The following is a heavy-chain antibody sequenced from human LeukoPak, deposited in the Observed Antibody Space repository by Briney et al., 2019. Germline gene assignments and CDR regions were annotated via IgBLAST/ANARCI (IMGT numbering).Heavy chain of an antibody. Sequence: SVKVSCKASGYTFTGYYMHWVRQAPGQGLEWMGGIIPIFGTANYAQKFQGRVTITADKSTSTAYMELSSLRSEDTAVYYCARDSGSYWGPDAFDIWGQGTMVTVSS. D-gene: IGHD1-26*01. CDR3: ARDSGSYWGPDAFDI. J-gene: IGHJ3*02. CDR1: GYTFTGYY. V-gene: IGHV1-69*06. CDR2: IIPIFGTA.